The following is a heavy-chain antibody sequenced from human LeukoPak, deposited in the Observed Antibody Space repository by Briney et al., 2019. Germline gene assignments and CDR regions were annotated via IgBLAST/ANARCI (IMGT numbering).Heavy chain of an antibody. D-gene: IGHD3-10*01. CDR1: GGSISSSSYY. CDR3: ARPSGWFDHLFDY. CDR2: IYYSGST. V-gene: IGHV4-39*01. J-gene: IGHJ4*02. Sequence: SETLSLTCTVSGGSISSSSYYWGWIRQPPGKGLEWIGSIYYSGSTYYNPSLKSRVTISVDTSKNQFSLKLSSVTAADTAVYHCARPSGWFDHLFDYWGQGTLVTVSS.